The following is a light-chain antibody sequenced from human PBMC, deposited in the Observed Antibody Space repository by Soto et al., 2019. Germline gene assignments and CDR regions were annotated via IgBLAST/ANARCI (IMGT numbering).Light chain of an antibody. CDR2: DTS. V-gene: IGKV3-15*01. J-gene: IGKJ4*01. CDR1: QGIGET. CDR3: QPYNNWTLT. Sequence: EVVMRQSQANLYFSPGEGATLSCRASQGIGETLAWYQHKPGQTPRLLIYDTSTRATGVPTRFSVSRSGAEFTLTINRLQYEDFAVYYCQPYNNWTLTFCGGTKVDIK.